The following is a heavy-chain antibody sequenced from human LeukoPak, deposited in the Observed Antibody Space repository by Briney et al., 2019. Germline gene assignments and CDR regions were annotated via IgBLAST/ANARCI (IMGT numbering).Heavy chain of an antibody. J-gene: IGHJ6*02. CDR3: ARVAARPRYYYYYGMDV. V-gene: IGHV3-53*01. D-gene: IGHD6-6*01. CDR2: IYSGGST. Sequence: GGSLRLSCAASGFTVSSNYMSWVRQAPGKGLEWVSVIYSGGSTYYADPVKGRFTISRDNSKNTLYLQMNSLRAEDTAVYYCARVAARPRYYYYYGMDVWGQGTTVTVSS. CDR1: GFTVSSNY.